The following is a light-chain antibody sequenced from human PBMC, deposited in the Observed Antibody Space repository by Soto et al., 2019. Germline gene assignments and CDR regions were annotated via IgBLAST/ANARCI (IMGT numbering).Light chain of an antibody. CDR3: CAHAGSSTWV. J-gene: IGLJ3*02. CDR2: EVN. Sequence: QSVLTQPRSVSGSPGQSIIISCTGTSSDVGAYDYVSWYQQHPGRAPKVIIYEVNERPSGVPDRFSGSKSGNTASLTISGLQTEDEADYYCCAHAGSSTWVFGGGTKLTVL. CDR1: SSDVGAYDY. V-gene: IGLV2-11*01.